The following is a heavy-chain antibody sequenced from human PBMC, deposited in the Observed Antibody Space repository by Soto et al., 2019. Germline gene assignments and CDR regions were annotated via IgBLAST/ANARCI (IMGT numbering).Heavy chain of an antibody. CDR3: ARGGAYYFDS. V-gene: IGHV4-4*07. CDR2: IYTRGST. D-gene: IGHD3-16*01. Sequence: SETLSLTCPVSGASITNFYWSWVRQSARKGLEWIGRIYTRGSTDYNPSLKSRVTMSIDTSKNQVSLTLSSVTAADTAVYYCARGGAYYFDSWGQGMLVTVSS. J-gene: IGHJ4*02. CDR1: GASITNFY.